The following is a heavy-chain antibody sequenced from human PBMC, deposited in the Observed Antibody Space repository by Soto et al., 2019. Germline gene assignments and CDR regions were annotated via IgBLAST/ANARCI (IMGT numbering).Heavy chain of an antibody. Sequence: QVQLVQSGTEVKKPGSSVKVSCKASGGTFSTLAVSWVRQAPGQGLEWMGGIIPIFGRPVYAQKFQGRVTITADESTSIVYMTLSSLSSEDTAVYYCARAPYEDYAVPEPNYFDAWGQGTLVTGSS. CDR2: IIPIFGRP. CDR3: ARAPYEDYAVPEPNYFDA. V-gene: IGHV1-69*01. CDR1: GGTFSTLA. J-gene: IGHJ4*02. D-gene: IGHD4-17*01.